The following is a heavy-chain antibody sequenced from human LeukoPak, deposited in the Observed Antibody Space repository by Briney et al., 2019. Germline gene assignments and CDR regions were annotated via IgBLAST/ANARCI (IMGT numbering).Heavy chain of an antibody. CDR1: GGTFSSYA. D-gene: IGHD3-22*01. CDR2: IIPIFGTA. J-gene: IGHJ4*02. Sequence: SVKVSCKASGGTFSSYAISWVRQAPGQGLEWMGGIIPIFGTANYAQKFQGRVTITTDESTSTAYMELSSLRSEDTAVYYCATTFYDSSGYYLSYFNYWGQGTLVTVSS. V-gene: IGHV1-69*05. CDR3: ATTFYDSSGYYLSYFNY.